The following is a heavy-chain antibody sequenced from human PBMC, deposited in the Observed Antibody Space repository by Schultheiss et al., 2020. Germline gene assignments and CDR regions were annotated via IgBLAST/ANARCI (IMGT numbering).Heavy chain of an antibody. V-gene: IGHV4-59*08. CDR2: FYCSGTT. CDR1: GGSISSYY. Sequence: SETLSLTCTVSGGSISSYYWSWIRQPPGKGLEWIGYFYCSGTTRNNPSLRSRITISVNTSKNQFSLKLSSVTAADTAVYYCARGRAWRYGMDVWGQGTTVTVSS. CDR3: ARGRAWRYGMDV. J-gene: IGHJ6*02. D-gene: IGHD1-1*01.